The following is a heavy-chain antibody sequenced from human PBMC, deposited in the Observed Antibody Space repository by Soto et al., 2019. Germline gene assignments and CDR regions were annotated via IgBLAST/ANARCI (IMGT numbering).Heavy chain of an antibody. CDR1: GVSFSGYY. J-gene: IGHJ5*02. V-gene: IGHV4-34*01. CDR2: INHSGST. CDR3: ARDNDGAQFASSYNDL. D-gene: IGHD6-6*01. Sequence: PSETLSLTCAVYGVSFSGYYWSWIRQPPGKGLEWIGEINHSGSTNYNPSLKSRVTISVDTSKNSVFLHLNSLRVEDTAVYYCARDNDGAQFASSYNDLWGQGTLVTVSS.